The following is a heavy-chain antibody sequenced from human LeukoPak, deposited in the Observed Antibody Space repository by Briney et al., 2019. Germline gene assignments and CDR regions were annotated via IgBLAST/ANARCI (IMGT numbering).Heavy chain of an antibody. V-gene: IGHV3-11*01. Sequence: PGGSLRLSCAASGFTFSDYYMSWIRQAPGKGLEWVSYISSSGSTIYYADSVKGRFTISRDNAKNSLYLQMSSLRAEDTAVYYCARAVRYSGWSNFDYWGQGTLVTVSS. CDR1: GFTFSDYY. D-gene: IGHD5-12*01. CDR2: ISSSGSTI. CDR3: ARAVRYSGWSNFDY. J-gene: IGHJ4*02.